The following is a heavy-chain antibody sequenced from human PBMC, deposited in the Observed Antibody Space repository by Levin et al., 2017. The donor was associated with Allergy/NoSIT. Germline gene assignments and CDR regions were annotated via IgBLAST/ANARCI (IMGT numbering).Heavy chain of an antibody. CDR3: ARVQQWLVISD. CDR2: IIPILGIA. V-gene: IGHV1-69*02. J-gene: IGHJ4*02. Sequence: KISCKASGGTFSSYTISWVRQAPGQGLEWMGRIIPILGIANYAQKFQGRVTITADKSTSTAYMELSSLRSEDTAVYYCARVQQWLVISDWGQGTLVTVSS. D-gene: IGHD6-19*01. CDR1: GGTFSSYT.